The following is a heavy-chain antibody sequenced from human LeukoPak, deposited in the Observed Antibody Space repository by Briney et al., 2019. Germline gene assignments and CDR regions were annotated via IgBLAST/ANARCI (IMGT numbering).Heavy chain of an antibody. V-gene: IGHV3-74*01. CDR2: INSDGSST. D-gene: IGHD6-19*01. CDR1: GFTFSSYW. J-gene: IGHJ4*02. CDR3: ARDRGSGWYYFDY. Sequence: PGGSLRLXCAASGFTFSSYWMHWVRQAPGKGLVWVSRINSDGSSTTYADSVKGRFTISRDNAKNTLYLQMNSLRAEDTAVYYCARDRGSGWYYFDYWGQGTLVTVSS.